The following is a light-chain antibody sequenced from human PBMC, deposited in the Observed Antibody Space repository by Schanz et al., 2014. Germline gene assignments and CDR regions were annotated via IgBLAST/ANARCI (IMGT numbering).Light chain of an antibody. CDR3: SSYAGSSTVV. J-gene: IGLJ2*01. Sequence: QSALTQPPSASGSPGQSVTISCTGTSRDVGGYNYVSWYQQHPGKAPKVMITEVTKRPSGVPDRFSGSKSGNTASLTVSGLQAEDEADYYCSSYAGSSTVVFGGGTKLT. CDR1: SRDVGGYNY. CDR2: EVT. V-gene: IGLV2-8*01.